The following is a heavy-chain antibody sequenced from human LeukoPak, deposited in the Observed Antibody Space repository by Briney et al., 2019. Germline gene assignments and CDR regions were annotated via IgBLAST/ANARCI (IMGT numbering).Heavy chain of an antibody. D-gene: IGHD2-2*01. J-gene: IGHJ6*02. CDR2: ISYDGSNK. V-gene: IGHV3-30*03. Sequence: GGSLRLSCAASGFTFSSYGMHWVRQAPGKGLEWVAVISYDGSNKYYADSVKGRFTISRDNSKNTLYLQMNSLRAEDTAVYYCARAGYVVYYYYGMDVWGQGTTVTVS. CDR3: ARAGYVVYYYYGMDV. CDR1: GFTFSSYG.